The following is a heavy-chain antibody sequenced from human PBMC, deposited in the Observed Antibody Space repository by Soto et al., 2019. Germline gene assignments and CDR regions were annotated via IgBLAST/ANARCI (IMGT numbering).Heavy chain of an antibody. D-gene: IGHD6-6*01. J-gene: IGHJ2*01. CDR1: GFTFSDYY. Sequence: GGSLRLSCAASGFTFSDYYMSWIRQAPGKGLEWVSYISSSGSTIYYADSVKGRFTISRDNAKNSLYLQMNSLRAEDTAVYYCASGPVQGYWYFDLWGRGTLVTVSS. V-gene: IGHV3-11*01. CDR2: ISSSGSTI. CDR3: ASGPVQGYWYFDL.